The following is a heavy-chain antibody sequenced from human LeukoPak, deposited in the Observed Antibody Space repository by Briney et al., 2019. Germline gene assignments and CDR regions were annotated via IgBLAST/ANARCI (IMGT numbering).Heavy chain of an antibody. D-gene: IGHD6-19*01. V-gene: IGHV4-61*02. CDR3: ARYSSGRFGY. J-gene: IGHJ4*02. Sequence: SQTLSLTCTVSGGSISSGSYYWSWIRQPAGKGLEWIGRIYTSGSTNYNPSLKSRITISVDTSKNQFSLKLSSVTAADTAVYYCARYSSGRFGYWGQGTLVTVSS. CDR2: IYTSGST. CDR1: GGSISSGSYY.